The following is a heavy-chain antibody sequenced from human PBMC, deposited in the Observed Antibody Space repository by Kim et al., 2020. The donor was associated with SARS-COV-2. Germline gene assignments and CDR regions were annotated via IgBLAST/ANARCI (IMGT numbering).Heavy chain of an antibody. CDR1: GYSFTSYW. J-gene: IGHJ4*02. CDR2: IYPGDSDT. Sequence: GESLKISCKGSGYSFTSYWIGWVRQMPGKGLEWMGIIYPGDSDTRYSPSFQGQVTISADKSISTAYLQWSSLKASDTAMYYCARTPVAAPVATMVSPYFDYWGQGTLVTVSS. CDR3: ARTPVAAPVATMVSPYFDY. D-gene: IGHD3-10*01. V-gene: IGHV5-51*01.